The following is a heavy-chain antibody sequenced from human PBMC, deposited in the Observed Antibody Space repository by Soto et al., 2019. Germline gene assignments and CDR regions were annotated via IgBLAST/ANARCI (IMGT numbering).Heavy chain of an antibody. Sequence: EVQLVETGGGLIQPGGSLRLSCAVSGITVSSIYMTWVRQAPGKGLEWVSVIYSEGTTYYADSVKGRFTISRDNSNNTLYLQMNSLRAEDTAVYYCARDPLGYSYGLYYNYGMDVWGQGTTVTVSS. CDR1: GITVSSIY. CDR2: IYSEGTT. V-gene: IGHV3-53*02. CDR3: ARDPLGYSYGLYYNYGMDV. J-gene: IGHJ6*02. D-gene: IGHD5-18*01.